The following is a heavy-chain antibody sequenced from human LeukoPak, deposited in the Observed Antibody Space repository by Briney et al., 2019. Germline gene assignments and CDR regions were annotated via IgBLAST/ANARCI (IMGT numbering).Heavy chain of an antibody. CDR1: GGSISTYY. J-gene: IGHJ4*02. CDR3: ARYRRTTAAGFDY. D-gene: IGHD6-13*01. CDR2: IYYSGST. Sequence: SETLSLTCSVSGGSISTYYWSWIRQPPGKGLEWIGYIYYSGSTNYNPSLKSRVTISVDTSKNQFSLKLSSVTAADTAVYYCARYRRTTAAGFDYWGQGTLVTVSS. V-gene: IGHV4-59*01.